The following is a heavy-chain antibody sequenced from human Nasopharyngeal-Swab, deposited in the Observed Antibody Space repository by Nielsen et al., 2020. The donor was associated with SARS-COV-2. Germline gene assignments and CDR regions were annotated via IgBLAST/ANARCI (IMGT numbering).Heavy chain of an antibody. CDR1: GYSISSGYY. J-gene: IGHJ4*02. V-gene: IGHV4-38-2*02. CDR3: ARAGKPKPRLPILYSGSYHDKKYSFDYFDD. CDR2: IYHSGST. Sequence: GSLRLSCTVSGYSISSGYYCGWIRQPPGKGLEWIGSIYHSGSTYYNPSLKSRVTISVDTSKNQFSLKLSSVTAADTAVYYCARAGKPKPRLPILYSGSYHDKKYSFDYFDDWGQGTLVTVSS. D-gene: IGHD1-26*01.